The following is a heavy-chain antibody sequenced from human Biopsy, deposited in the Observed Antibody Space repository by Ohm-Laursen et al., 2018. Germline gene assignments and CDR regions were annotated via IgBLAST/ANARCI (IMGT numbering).Heavy chain of an antibody. V-gene: IGHV1-2*02. Sequence: SVKVSCKASGYTFTDYYVHWVRQAPGHGLEWMGWIDTINGGARYAQKFQGRVTMTRDTSISTAYMELSRLTSDDTAVYYCARGRDPWGQGTLVTVSS. CDR3: ARGRDP. CDR2: IDTINGGA. CDR1: GYTFTDYY. J-gene: IGHJ5*02.